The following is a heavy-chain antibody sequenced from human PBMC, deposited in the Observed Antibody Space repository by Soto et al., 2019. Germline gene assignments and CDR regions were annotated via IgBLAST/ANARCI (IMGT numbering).Heavy chain of an antibody. Sequence: GGSLRLSCAASGFTFTRYSMNWVRQAPGKGLEWVSSISSTTNYIYYGDSMKGRFTISRDNAKNSLYLQMDSLRAGDTALYYCARDDIGAPNAFDMWGQGTMVTVSS. CDR1: GFTFTRYS. V-gene: IGHV3-21*06. D-gene: IGHD2-15*01. CDR2: ISSTTNYI. CDR3: ARDDIGAPNAFDM. J-gene: IGHJ3*02.